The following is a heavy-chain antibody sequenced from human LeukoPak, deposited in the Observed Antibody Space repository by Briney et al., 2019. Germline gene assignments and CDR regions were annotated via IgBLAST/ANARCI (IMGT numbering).Heavy chain of an antibody. J-gene: IGHJ3*02. CDR3: ARGTPLGDYDAFDI. Sequence: GGSLRLSCAASGFTVSSNYMSWVRQAPGKGLEWVSVIYSGGSTYYADSVKGRFTISRDNSKNTLYLQMNSLRAEDTAVYYCARGTPLGDYDAFDIWGQGTMVTVSS. CDR1: GFTVSSNY. D-gene: IGHD1-26*01. V-gene: IGHV3-66*01. CDR2: IYSGGST.